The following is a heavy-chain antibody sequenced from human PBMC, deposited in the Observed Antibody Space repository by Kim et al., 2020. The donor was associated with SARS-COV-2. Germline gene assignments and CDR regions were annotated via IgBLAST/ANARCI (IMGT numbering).Heavy chain of an antibody. J-gene: IGHJ4*02. V-gene: IGHV3-15*01. D-gene: IGHD1-7*01. CDR2: IKSKTDGGTT. CDR3: TTVDWNYERDVDY. CDR1: GFTFSNAW. Sequence: GGSLRLSCAASGFTFSNAWMSWVRQAPGKGLEWVGRIKSKTDGGTTDYAAPVKGRFTISRDDSKNTLYLQMNSLKTEDTAVYYCTTVDWNYERDVDYWGQGTLVTVSS.